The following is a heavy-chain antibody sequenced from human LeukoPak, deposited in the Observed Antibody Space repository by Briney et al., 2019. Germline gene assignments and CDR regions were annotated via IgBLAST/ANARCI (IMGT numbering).Heavy chain of an antibody. CDR3: AKSGSGAVAGTLGWYYGMDV. V-gene: IGHV3-23*01. Sequence: GGSLRLSCAASGFTFSSYAMSWVRQAPGKGLEWVSAISSSGGSTYYADSVKGRFTISRDNSKNTLYLQMNSLRAEDTAVYYCAKSGSGAVAGTLGWYYGMDVWGQGTTVTVSS. CDR1: GFTFSSYA. D-gene: IGHD6-19*01. CDR2: ISSSGGST. J-gene: IGHJ6*02.